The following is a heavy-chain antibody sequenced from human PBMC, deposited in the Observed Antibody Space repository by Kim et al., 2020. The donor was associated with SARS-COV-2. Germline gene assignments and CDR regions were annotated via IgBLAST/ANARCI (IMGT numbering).Heavy chain of an antibody. CDR1: GYTFTSYY. Sequence: ASVKVSCKASGYTFTSYYKHWVRQAPGQGLEWMGIINPSGGSTSYAQKFQGRVTMTRDTSTSTVYMELSSLRSEDTAVYYCARDGHIVVVIAIPSKTGYYGMDVWGQGTTVTVSS. CDR3: ARDGHIVVVIAIPSKTGYYGMDV. CDR2: INPSGGST. J-gene: IGHJ6*02. V-gene: IGHV1-46*01. D-gene: IGHD2-21*01.